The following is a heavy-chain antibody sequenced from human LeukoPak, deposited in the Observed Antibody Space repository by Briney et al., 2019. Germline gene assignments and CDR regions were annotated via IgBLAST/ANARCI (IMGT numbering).Heavy chain of an antibody. V-gene: IGHV4-34*01. J-gene: IGHJ4*02. CDR3: ARGGGHGYCSSTSCYTELDY. CDR1: GGSFSSYY. D-gene: IGHD2-2*01. Sequence: SETLSLTCAVSGGSFSSYYWSWIRQPPGKGLEWIGEIDHSGSTNYNPSLKSRGTISVDTSESQFSLQLSSATAADTSVYYCARGGGHGYCSSTSCYTELDYWGQGTLVTVSS. CDR2: IDHSGST.